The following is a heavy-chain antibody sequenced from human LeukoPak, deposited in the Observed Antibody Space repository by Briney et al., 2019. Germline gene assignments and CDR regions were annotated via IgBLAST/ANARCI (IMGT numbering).Heavy chain of an antibody. Sequence: GGSLRLSCAASGFTFSNAWMSWVRQAPGKGLEWVGRIKSKTDGGTTDYAAPVKGRFTISRDDSKNTLYLQMNSPKTEDTAVYYCTTRPDSSGYYDYYFDYWGQGTLVTVSS. D-gene: IGHD3-22*01. CDR1: GFTFSNAW. CDR3: TTRPDSSGYYDYYFDY. J-gene: IGHJ4*02. V-gene: IGHV3-15*01. CDR2: IKSKTDGGTT.